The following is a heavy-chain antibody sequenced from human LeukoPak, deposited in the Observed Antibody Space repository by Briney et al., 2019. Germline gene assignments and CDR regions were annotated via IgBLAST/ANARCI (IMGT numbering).Heavy chain of an antibody. D-gene: IGHD6-19*01. V-gene: IGHV4-4*02. CDR2: IYHSGST. CDR1: GGSISSSNW. CDR3: ARGAYSSGWFYFDY. J-gene: IGHJ4*02. Sequence: SETLSLTCAVSGGSISSSNWWSWVRQPPGKGLEWIGEIYHSGSTNYNPSLKSRVTISVDKSKNQFSLKLSSVTAADTAVYYCARGAYSSGWFYFDYWGQGTLVTVPS.